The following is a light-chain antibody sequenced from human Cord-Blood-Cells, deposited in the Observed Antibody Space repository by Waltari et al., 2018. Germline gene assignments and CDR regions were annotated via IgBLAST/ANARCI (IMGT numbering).Light chain of an antibody. J-gene: IGKJ1*01. CDR3: QQYYSTPWT. V-gene: IGKV4-1*01. CDR1: QSVLYSSNNKNY. Sequence: LVLTQSPDSLSVSQGERATTTCNSSQSVLYSSNNKNYLAWYQQKPGQPPKLLIYWASTRESGVPDRFSGSGSGTDFTLTISSLQAEDVAVYYCQQYYSTPWTFGQGTKVEIK. CDR2: WAS.